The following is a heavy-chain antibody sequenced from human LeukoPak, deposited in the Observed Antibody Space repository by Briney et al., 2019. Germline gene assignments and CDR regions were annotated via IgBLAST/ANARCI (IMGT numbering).Heavy chain of an antibody. D-gene: IGHD3-10*02. Sequence: PGGSLRLSCAASGFTFRNYAVHWVRQAPGKGLEWVAVISYDGSNKYYADSVKGRFTISRDNAKNSLYLQMNSLRAEDTAVYYCAELGITMIGGVWGKGTTVTISS. V-gene: IGHV3-30*04. CDR2: ISYDGSNK. J-gene: IGHJ6*04. CDR1: GFTFRNYA. CDR3: AELGITMIGGV.